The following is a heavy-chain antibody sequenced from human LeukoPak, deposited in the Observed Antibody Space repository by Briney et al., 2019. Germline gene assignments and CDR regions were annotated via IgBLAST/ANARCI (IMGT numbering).Heavy chain of an antibody. J-gene: IGHJ4*02. D-gene: IGHD3-22*01. V-gene: IGHV3-30*02. CDR1: GFTLNSDG. CDR2: IRYDGSNK. CDR3: AKVSSGYYGY. Sequence: GESLTLSCAASGFTLNSDGIHWVRQAPGKGLEWVAFIRYDGSNKYYADSVKGRFTISRDNSKNTLYLQMNSLRAEDTAVYYCAKVSSGYYGYWGQGTLVTVSS.